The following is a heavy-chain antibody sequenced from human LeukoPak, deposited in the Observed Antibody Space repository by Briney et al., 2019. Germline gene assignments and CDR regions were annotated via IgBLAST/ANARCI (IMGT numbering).Heavy chain of an antibody. CDR1: GYTFTSYA. D-gene: IGHD4-17*01. CDR2: INAVNGNT. CDR3: ARTTRGSMDV. V-gene: IGHV1-3*01. Sequence: ASVKVSCKASGYTFTSYAMHWVRQAPGQRLEWMGWINAVNGNTKYSQKFQGRVTITRDTSASTAYMELSSLRSEDTAVYSCARTTRGSMDVWGKGTTVSASS. J-gene: IGHJ6*04.